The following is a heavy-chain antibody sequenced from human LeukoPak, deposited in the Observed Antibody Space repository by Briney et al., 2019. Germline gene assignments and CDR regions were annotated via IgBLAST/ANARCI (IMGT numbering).Heavy chain of an antibody. V-gene: IGHV1-2*02. CDR3: ARDRSYYYDSSDYSE. J-gene: IGHJ4*02. CDR2: INPNSGGT. D-gene: IGHD3-22*01. Sequence: ASVKVSCKASGYTFTGYYMHWVRQAPGQGLEWMGWINPNSGGTNYAQKFQGRVTMTRDTSISTAYMELSRLRSDDTAVYYCARDRSYYYDSSDYSEWGQASLVTVSS. CDR1: GYTFTGYY.